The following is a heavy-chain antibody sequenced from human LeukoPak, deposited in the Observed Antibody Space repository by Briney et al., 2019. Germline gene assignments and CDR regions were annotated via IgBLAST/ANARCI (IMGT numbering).Heavy chain of an antibody. D-gene: IGHD3-22*01. CDR2: ISHTSDAI. V-gene: IGHV3-48*02. Sequence: ASVKVSCKASGGTFSSYGMNWVRQAPGKGLEWVSYISHTSDAIYYPDSVKGRFTISRDNAKNSLYPQMNSLRDEDTAVYYCARASPSGYDYWGQGTLVTVSS. J-gene: IGHJ4*02. CDR3: ARASPSGYDY. CDR1: GGTFSSYG.